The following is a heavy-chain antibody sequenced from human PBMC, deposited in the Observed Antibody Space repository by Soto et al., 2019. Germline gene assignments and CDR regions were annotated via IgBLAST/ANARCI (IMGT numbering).Heavy chain of an antibody. CDR1: GYSFTSSW. J-gene: IGHJ1*01. Sequence: PAEAMPRSGKGSGYSFTSSWISWVRQMPGKGLEWVGGIDLSDSFTNYSPGFQGPATISADKSISTAYLQWSSLKASDTAMYYCARHSGSHPYQFAYSGQGTLVTVSS. CDR3: ARHSGSHPYQFAY. D-gene: IGHD1-26*01. V-gene: IGHV5-10-1*01. CDR2: IDLSDSFT.